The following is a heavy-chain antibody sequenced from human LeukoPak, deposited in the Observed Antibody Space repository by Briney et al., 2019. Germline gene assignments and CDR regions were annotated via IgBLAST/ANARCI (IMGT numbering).Heavy chain of an antibody. CDR1: GFTFDDYG. D-gene: IGHD2-21*02. CDR2: INWNGGRT. Sequence: PGGSLRLSCAASGFTFDDYGMSWVRQAPGKGLECVSDINWNGGRTGYADSVKGRFTIPRDNAKKSLYLQMNSLRAEDTAVYYCVRETMTAPGNWGQGTLVTVSS. CDR3: VRETMTAPGN. J-gene: IGHJ4*02. V-gene: IGHV3-20*04.